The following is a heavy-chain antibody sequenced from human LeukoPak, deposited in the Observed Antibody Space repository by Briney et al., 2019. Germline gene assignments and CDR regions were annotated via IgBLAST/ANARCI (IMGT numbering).Heavy chain of an antibody. CDR3: ARLVTGTYYFDY. CDR1: GGSISSYY. J-gene: IGHJ4*02. V-gene: IGHV4-59*05. D-gene: IGHD6-13*01. CDR2: IYYSGST. Sequence: SETLSLTCTVSGGSISSYYWSCIRQPPGKGLEWIGSIYYSGSTYYNPSLKSRVTISVDTSKNQFSLKLSSVTAADTAVYYCARLVTGTYYFDYWGQGTLVTVSS.